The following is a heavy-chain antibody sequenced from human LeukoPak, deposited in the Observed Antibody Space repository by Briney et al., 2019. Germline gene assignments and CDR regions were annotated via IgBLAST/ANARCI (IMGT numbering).Heavy chain of an antibody. J-gene: IGHJ6*02. D-gene: IGHD3/OR15-3a*01. CDR2: IFYSGST. CDR3: ARAGRGLYYYGTDV. CDR1: GDSISSSSHY. Sequence: SETLSLTCTVSGDSISSSSHYWGWLRQPPGKGLEWIGSIFYSGSTYFNPSLKSRVTISVDTSKNQFSLKLSSVTAADTAVYYCARAGRGLYYYGTDVWGRRTTVTVSS. V-gene: IGHV4-39*01.